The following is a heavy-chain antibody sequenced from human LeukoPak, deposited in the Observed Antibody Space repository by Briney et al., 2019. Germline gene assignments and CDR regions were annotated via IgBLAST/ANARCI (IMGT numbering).Heavy chain of an antibody. V-gene: IGHV3-21*01. Sequence: GGSLRLSCAASGFTFSSYSMNWVRQAPGKGLERVSSISSSSSYIYYADSVKGRFTIYRDNAKNSLYLQMNSPRAEDTAVYYCARTTTVVSGGFGYWGQGTLVTVSS. D-gene: IGHD4-23*01. CDR3: ARTTTVVSGGFGY. CDR1: GFTFSSYS. J-gene: IGHJ4*02. CDR2: ISSSSSYI.